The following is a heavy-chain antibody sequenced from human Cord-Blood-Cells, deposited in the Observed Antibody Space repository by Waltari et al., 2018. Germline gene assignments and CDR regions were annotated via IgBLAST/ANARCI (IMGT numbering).Heavy chain of an antibody. CDR1: GYTFTSYA. Sequence: QVQLVQSGSELKKPEASVKGSCKASGYTFTSYAMNWVRQAPGQGLEWMGWINTNTGNPTYAQGFTGRFVFSLDTYVSTAYLQISSLKAEDTAVDYCARGDYYDSSGYYYYCDYWGQGTLVTVSS. CDR2: INTNTGNP. D-gene: IGHD3-22*01. CDR3: ARGDYYDSSGYYYYCDY. J-gene: IGHJ4*02. V-gene: IGHV7-4-1*02.